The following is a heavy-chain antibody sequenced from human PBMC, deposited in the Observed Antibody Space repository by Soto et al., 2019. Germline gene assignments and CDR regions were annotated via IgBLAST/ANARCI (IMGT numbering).Heavy chain of an antibody. Sequence: QVQLVQSGAEVKKPGASVKVSCKASGYTFTSYGISWVRQAPGQGLEWMGWISAYNGNTNYAQKLQGRLTMTTDTSTSTAYMELRSLRSDDTAVYYCARASRKVLEWLSPPYDYWGQVTLVTVSS. CDR3: ARASRKVLEWLSPPYDY. D-gene: IGHD3-3*01. V-gene: IGHV1-18*01. J-gene: IGHJ4*02. CDR2: ISAYNGNT. CDR1: GYTFTSYG.